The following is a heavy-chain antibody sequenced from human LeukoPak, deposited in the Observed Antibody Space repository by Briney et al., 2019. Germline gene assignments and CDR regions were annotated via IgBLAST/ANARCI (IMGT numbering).Heavy chain of an antibody. CDR1: GGTFSSYT. V-gene: IGHV1-69*02. J-gene: IGHJ4*02. D-gene: IGHD1-26*01. CDR2: IIPILGIA. CDR3: ASGLSGSLDGDY. Sequence: SVKVSCKASGGTFSSYTISWVRQAPGQGLEWMGRIIPILGIANYAQKFQGRVTITADKSTSTAYLELSSLRSEDTAVYYCASGLSGSLDGDYWGQGTLVTVSS.